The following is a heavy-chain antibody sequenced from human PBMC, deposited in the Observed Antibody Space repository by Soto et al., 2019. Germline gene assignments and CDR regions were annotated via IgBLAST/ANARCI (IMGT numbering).Heavy chain of an antibody. J-gene: IGHJ4*02. Sequence: LQLQESGPGLVIPSETLSLTCTVSGDSISGSPYFWRCIRQPPGKRLEWIGSIFYDGYTLYTPSLRSRVTISVDTTKNQFSLKLASGAAADTATFFCARLQAAVPHYWGQGTLVTVSS. CDR1: GDSISGSPYF. CDR2: IFYDGYT. V-gene: IGHV4-39*01. D-gene: IGHD6-13*01. CDR3: ARLQAAVPHY.